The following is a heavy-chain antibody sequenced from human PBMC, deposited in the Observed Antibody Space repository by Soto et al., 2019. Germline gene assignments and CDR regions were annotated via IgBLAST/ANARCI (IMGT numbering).Heavy chain of an antibody. CDR3: ARVWGGAFDF. Sequence: SETLSLTCTVSGGSISSYYWSWIRQPPGKGLEWIGYIYYSGSTNYNPSLKSRVTISVDTCKNQFSLKLSSVTAADPAVYYCARVWGGAFDFWGQGTMVTVSS. J-gene: IGHJ3*01. V-gene: IGHV4-59*01. CDR2: IYYSGST. D-gene: IGHD3-10*01. CDR1: GGSISSYY.